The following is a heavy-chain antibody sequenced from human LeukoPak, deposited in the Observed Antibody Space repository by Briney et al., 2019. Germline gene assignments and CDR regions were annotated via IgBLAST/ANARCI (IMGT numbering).Heavy chain of an antibody. J-gene: IGHJ6*03. Sequence: GASVKVSCKASGYTFTSYGISWVRQAPGQGLEWMGWISAYNGNTNYAQKLQGRVTMTTDTSTSTAYMELRSLRSDDTAVYYCARAGCSSTSCYNFYYYHYYMDVWGKGTTVTVSS. V-gene: IGHV1-18*01. CDR1: GYTFTSYG. CDR3: ARAGCSSTSCYNFYYYHYYMDV. D-gene: IGHD2-2*02. CDR2: ISAYNGNT.